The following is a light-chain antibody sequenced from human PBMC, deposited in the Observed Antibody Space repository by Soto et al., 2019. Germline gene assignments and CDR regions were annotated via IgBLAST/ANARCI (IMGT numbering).Light chain of an antibody. V-gene: IGLV1-40*01. CDR3: QSYDSSLAGSKI. CDR1: SSNIGAGYD. Sequence: QSVLTQPPSVSGAPGQRVTISCTGSSSNIGAGYDVLWYQQFPGTAPKLLIYGNRNRPSGVPDRFSGSKSDTSASLAITGLQAEDEADYYCQSYDSSLAGSKIFGGGTKVTVL. J-gene: IGLJ2*01. CDR2: GNR.